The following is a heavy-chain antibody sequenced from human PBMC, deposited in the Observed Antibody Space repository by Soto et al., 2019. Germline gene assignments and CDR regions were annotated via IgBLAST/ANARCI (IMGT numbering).Heavy chain of an antibody. CDR3: AKVPSSGYAYYFDY. D-gene: IGHD6-19*01. CDR2: ISGSGGST. J-gene: IGHJ4*02. CDR1: GFTFSSYA. V-gene: IGHV3-23*01. Sequence: GVLRLSCAASGFTFSSYAMSWVRQAPGKGLEWVSAISGSGGSTYYADSVKGRFTVSRDNSKNTLYLQMNSLRAEDTAVYYCAKVPSSGYAYYFDYWGQGTLVTVSS.